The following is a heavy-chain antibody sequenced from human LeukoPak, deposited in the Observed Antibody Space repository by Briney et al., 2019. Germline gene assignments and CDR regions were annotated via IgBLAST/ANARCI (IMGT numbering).Heavy chain of an antibody. Sequence: ASVKVSCKASGYTFTSYYTHWVRQAPGQGLEWMGIINPSGGSTSYAQKFQGRVTMTRDMSTSTVYMELSSLRSEDTAVYYCARDSVPQPFDYWGQGTLVTVSS. CDR2: INPSGGST. CDR3: ARDSVPQPFDY. J-gene: IGHJ4*02. V-gene: IGHV1-46*01. CDR1: GYTFTSYY.